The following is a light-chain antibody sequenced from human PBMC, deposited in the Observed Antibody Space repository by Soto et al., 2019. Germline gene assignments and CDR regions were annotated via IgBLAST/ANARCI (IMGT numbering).Light chain of an antibody. J-gene: IGLJ1*01. V-gene: IGLV2-8*01. CDR1: SSDVGGYNY. CDR3: LSYADTAYV. CDR2: EVS. Sequence: QSVLTQPPSASGSPGQSVIISCAGTSSDVGGYNYVSWYQQYPGKVPKLTIYEVSERPSGVPDRFSGSKSGNTAFLTVSGLQAEDEADYYCLSYADTAYVFGTGTKVTVL.